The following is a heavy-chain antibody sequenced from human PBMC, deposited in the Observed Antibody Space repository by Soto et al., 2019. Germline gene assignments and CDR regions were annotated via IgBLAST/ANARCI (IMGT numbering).Heavy chain of an antibody. D-gene: IGHD6-19*01. CDR3: ARGIEGWYQGRYYYGMDV. Sequence: SETLCLTCTVSGASITGFYWSWIRQPPGKGLEWIGYIYYSGSTNYNPSLKSRVTISVDTSKNQFSLKLSSVTAADTAVYYCARGIEGWYQGRYYYGMDVWGQGTTVTVSS. CDR1: GASITGFY. CDR2: IYYSGST. J-gene: IGHJ6*02. V-gene: IGHV4-59*01.